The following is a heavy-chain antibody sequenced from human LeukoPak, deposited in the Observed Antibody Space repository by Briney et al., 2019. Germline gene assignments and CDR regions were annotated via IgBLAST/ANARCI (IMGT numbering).Heavy chain of an antibody. V-gene: IGHV3-23*01. CDR3: AKDSILTALSLRIQYSSSPVGAFDI. D-gene: IGHD6-13*01. J-gene: IGHJ3*02. Sequence: PGGSLRLSCAAPGFTFSSYAMSWVRQAPGKGLEWVSAISGSGGSTYYADSVKGRFTISGDNSKNTLYLQMNSLRAEDTAVYYCAKDSILTALSLRIQYSSSPVGAFDIWGQGTMVTVSS. CDR2: ISGSGGST. CDR1: GFTFSSYA.